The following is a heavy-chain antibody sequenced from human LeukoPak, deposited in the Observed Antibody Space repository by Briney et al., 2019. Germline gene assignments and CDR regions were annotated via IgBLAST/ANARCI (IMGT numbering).Heavy chain of an antibody. CDR1: GFTFDDYA. Sequence: GGSLRLSCAASGFTFDDYAMHWVRQAPGKGLEWVSGISWNSGSIGYADSVKGRFTISRDNAKDSLYLQMNSLRAEDTALYYCAKEGQQLVRDYYYYYMDVWGKGTTVTVSS. CDR2: ISWNSGSI. V-gene: IGHV3-9*01. CDR3: AKEGQQLVRDYYYYYMDV. D-gene: IGHD6-13*01. J-gene: IGHJ6*03.